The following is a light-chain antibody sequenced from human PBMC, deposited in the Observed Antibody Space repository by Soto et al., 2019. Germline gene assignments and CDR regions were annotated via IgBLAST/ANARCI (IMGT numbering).Light chain of an antibody. J-gene: IGKJ5*01. V-gene: IGKV3-11*01. CDR1: QSVSSY. Sequence: EIGLTQSPSTLSLSPGERATLSCRASQSVSSYLAWYQQKPGQAPRLLIYDASNRATGIPARFSGSGSGTDFTLTISSLEPEDFAVYYCQQYDNSPITFGQGTRLEIK. CDR2: DAS. CDR3: QQYDNSPIT.